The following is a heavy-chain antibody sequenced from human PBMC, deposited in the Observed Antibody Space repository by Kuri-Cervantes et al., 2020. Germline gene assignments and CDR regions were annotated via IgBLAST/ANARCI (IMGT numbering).Heavy chain of an antibody. V-gene: IGHV4-34*01. CDR3: ARRYWAGPFDY. Sequence: SETLSLTCAVYGGSFSGYYWSWIRQPPGKGLEWIGEINHSGSTNYNPSLKSRVTISVDASKNQFSLKLSSVTAADTAVYYCARRYWAGPFDYWGQGTLVTVSS. CDR2: INHSGST. D-gene: IGHD2-15*01. CDR1: GGSFSGYY. J-gene: IGHJ4*02.